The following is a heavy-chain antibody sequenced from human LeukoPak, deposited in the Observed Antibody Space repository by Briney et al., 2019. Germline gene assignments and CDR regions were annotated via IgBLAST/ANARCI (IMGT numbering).Heavy chain of an antibody. V-gene: IGHV3-33*01. J-gene: IGHJ4*02. CDR3: ARDRGSNDPIDY. Sequence: PGRSLRLSCAASGFTFSKYGMHWVRHAPGKGLEWVAVIWHNGSNKYYADSVKGRFTTSRDNSKNTLYLQMNSLRAEDTAVYYCARDRGSNDPIDYWGQGTLVTVSS. D-gene: IGHD2-15*01. CDR1: GFTFSKYG. CDR2: IWHNGSNK.